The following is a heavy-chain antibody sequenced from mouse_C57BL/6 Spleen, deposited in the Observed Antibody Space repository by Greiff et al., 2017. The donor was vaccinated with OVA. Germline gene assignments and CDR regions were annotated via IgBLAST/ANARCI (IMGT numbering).Heavy chain of an antibody. Sequence: VQLQQSGPVLVKPGASVKMSCKASGYTFTDYYMNWVKQSHGKSLEWIGVINPYNGGTSYNQKFKGQATLTVDKSSSTAYMELNSLTSEDSAVYYCARGPTVVAHYYAMYYWGQGTSVTVSS. CDR3: ARGPTVVAHYYAMYY. J-gene: IGHJ4*01. CDR1: GYTFTDYY. D-gene: IGHD1-1*01. V-gene: IGHV1-19*01. CDR2: INPYNGGT.